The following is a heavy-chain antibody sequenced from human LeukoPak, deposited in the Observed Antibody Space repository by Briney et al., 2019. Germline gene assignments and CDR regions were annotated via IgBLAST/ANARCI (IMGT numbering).Heavy chain of an antibody. CDR2: INHSGST. V-gene: IGHV4-34*01. Sequence: SETLSLTCAVYGGSFSGYYWSWIRQPPGKGLEWIGEINHSGSTNYNPSLKSRVTISVDTSKNQFSLKLSSVTAADTAVYYCAMGINAGSYFEETWGQGTLVTVSS. D-gene: IGHD1-26*01. CDR3: AMGINAGSYFEET. J-gene: IGHJ5*02. CDR1: GGSFSGYY.